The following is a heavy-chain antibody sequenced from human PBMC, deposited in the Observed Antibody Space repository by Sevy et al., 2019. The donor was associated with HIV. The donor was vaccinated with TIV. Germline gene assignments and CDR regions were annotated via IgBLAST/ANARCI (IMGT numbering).Heavy chain of an antibody. Sequence: SETLSLTCTVSGDSISNNDYYWAWIRQPPGKGLDWIGSIYYSRSTYYTPSLKSRVTISVDTSKNQFSLKLRSVTAADTAVYYCAREGPRIAQFDYWGQGTLVTVSS. CDR3: AREGPRIAQFDY. CDR1: GDSISNNDYY. D-gene: IGHD6-13*01. CDR2: IYYSRST. J-gene: IGHJ4*02. V-gene: IGHV4-39*02.